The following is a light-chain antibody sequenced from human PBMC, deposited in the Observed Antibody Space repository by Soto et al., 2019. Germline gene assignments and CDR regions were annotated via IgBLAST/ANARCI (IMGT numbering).Light chain of an antibody. J-gene: IGKJ4*01. CDR2: DAS. Sequence: EIVLTQSPATLSLSPGERGTLSCRASQSVSSYLAWYQQKPGQAPRLLIYDASNRATGIPARFSGSGSGTDFTLTISSLEPEDFAVYYCQQRSNWPPLTFGGGTKVDNK. CDR1: QSVSSY. V-gene: IGKV3-11*01. CDR3: QQRSNWPPLT.